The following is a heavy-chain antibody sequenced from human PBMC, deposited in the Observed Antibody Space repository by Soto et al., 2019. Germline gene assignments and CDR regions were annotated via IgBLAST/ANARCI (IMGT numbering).Heavy chain of an antibody. V-gene: IGHV3-30*03. D-gene: IGHD3-10*01. Sequence: GGSLRLSCAASDFDFSSYGIHWVRQAPGKGLEWVAASSYDGRETLYADSAKGRFTVSKEMSKNTAFLQMNALRHEDTAVYFCARDSGWPILNFDNWGQGTPVTVPS. CDR1: DFDFSSYG. CDR2: SSYDGRET. J-gene: IGHJ4*02. CDR3: ARDSGWPILNFDN.